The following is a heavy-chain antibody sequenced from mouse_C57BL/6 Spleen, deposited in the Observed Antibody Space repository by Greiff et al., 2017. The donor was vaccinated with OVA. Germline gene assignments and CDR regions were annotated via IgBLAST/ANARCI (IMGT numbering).Heavy chain of an antibody. V-gene: IGHV1-55*01. CDR3: ARDGVITSDWVRYFDY. CDR1: GYTFTSYW. CDR2: IYPGSGST. Sequence: QVQLQQPGAELVKPGASVKMSCKASGYTFTSYWITWVKQRPGQGLEWIGDIYPGSGSTNYNEKFKSKATLTVDTSSSTAYMQLSSLTSEDSAVYYCARDGVITSDWVRYFDYWGQGTTLTVSS. J-gene: IGHJ2*01. D-gene: IGHD1-1*01.